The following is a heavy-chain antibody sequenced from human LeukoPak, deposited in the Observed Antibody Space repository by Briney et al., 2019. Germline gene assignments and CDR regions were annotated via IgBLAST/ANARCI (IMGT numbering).Heavy chain of an antibody. CDR3: ARDRGDGYNDY. CDR1: GGSISSGGYY. D-gene: IGHD5-24*01. J-gene: IGHJ4*02. V-gene: IGHV4-31*03. CDR2: IYYSGST. Sequence: SETLSLTCTVSGGSISSGGYYWSWIRQHPAKGLEWIGYIYYSGSTYYNPSLKSRVTISVDTSKNQFSLRLSSVAAADTAIYYCARDRGDGYNDYWGQGTLVTVSS.